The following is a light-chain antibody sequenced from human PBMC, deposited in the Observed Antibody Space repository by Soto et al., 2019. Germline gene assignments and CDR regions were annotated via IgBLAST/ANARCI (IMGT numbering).Light chain of an antibody. CDR1: SSNIGSNT. CDR3: AAWDHSLNGLYV. CDR2: SNN. J-gene: IGLJ1*01. Sequence: QSVLTQPPSASGTPGQRVTISCSGSSSNIGSNTVNWYQQLPGTAPKLLIYSNNQRPSGVPDRFSGSKSGTSASLAISGLQSEVEADYYCAAWDHSLNGLYVFGTGTKLTVL. V-gene: IGLV1-44*01.